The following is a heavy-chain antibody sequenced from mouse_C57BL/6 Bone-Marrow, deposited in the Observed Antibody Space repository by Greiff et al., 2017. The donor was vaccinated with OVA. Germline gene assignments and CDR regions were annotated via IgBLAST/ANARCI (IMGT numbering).Heavy chain of an antibody. CDR2: INPNNGGT. CDR3: TRTSITTVEDYFDY. Sequence: VQLQQSGPELVKPGASVKIPCKASGYTFTDYNMDWVKQSHGKSLEWIGDINPNNGGTIYNQKFKGKATLTVDKSSSTAYMELRSLTSEDTAVYYCTRTSITTVEDYFDYWGQGTTLTVSS. CDR1: GYTFTDYN. D-gene: IGHD1-1*01. J-gene: IGHJ2*01. V-gene: IGHV1-18*01.